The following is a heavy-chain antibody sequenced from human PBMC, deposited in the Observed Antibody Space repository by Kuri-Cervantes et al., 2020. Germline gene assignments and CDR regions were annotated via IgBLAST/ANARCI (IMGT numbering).Heavy chain of an antibody. CDR1: GFTFSSYG. CDR2: ISYDGSNK. V-gene: IGHV3-30*03. Sequence: GESLKISCAASGFTFSSYGMHWVRQAPGKGLEWVAVISYDGSNKYYADSVKGRFTISRDNSKNTLYLQMNSLRAEDTAVYYCASQYLTHYYGSGSYADYWGQGTLVTVSS. CDR3: ASQYLTHYYGSGSYADY. D-gene: IGHD3-10*01. J-gene: IGHJ4*02.